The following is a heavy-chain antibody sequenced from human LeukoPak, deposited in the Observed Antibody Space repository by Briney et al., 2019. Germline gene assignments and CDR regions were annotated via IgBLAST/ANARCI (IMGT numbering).Heavy chain of an antibody. V-gene: IGHV4-34*01. J-gene: IGHJ5*02. CDR1: GGSFSGYY. CDR2: INHSGST. CDR3: ARGRAYDYVWGSYRAPALKSWFDP. D-gene: IGHD3-16*02. Sequence: SETLSLTCAVYGGSFSGYYWSWIRQPPGKGLEWIGEINHSGSTNYNPSLKSRVTISVDTSKNQFSLKLSSVTAADTAVYYCARGRAYDYVWGSYRAPALKSWFDPWGQGTLVTVSS.